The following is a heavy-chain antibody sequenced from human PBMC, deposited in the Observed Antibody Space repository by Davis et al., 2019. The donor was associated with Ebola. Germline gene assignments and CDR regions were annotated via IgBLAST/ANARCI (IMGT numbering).Heavy chain of an antibody. CDR1: GFTFSSYE. CDR3: ARSMDV. J-gene: IGHJ6*04. CDR2: ISYNGVNK. Sequence: GGSLRLSCAASGFTFSSYEMNWVRQAPGKGLEWVAVISYNGVNKNCADSVKGRFTVSRDNSKNTLYLQMNSLRAEDMAVYYCARSMDVWGKGTTVTVSS. V-gene: IGHV3-30-3*01.